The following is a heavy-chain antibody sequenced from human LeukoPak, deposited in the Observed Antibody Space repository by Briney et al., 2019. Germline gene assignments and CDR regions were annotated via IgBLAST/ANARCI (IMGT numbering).Heavy chain of an antibody. CDR3: AKADPTIFGVVIIRRGLYY. Sequence: PGGSLRLSCAASGFTFSSYWMHWVRQAPGKGLVWVSRINSDGSSTSYADSVKGRFTISRDNAKNTLYLQMNSLRAEDTAVYYCAKADPTIFGVVIIRRGLYYWGQGTLVTVSS. J-gene: IGHJ4*02. D-gene: IGHD3-3*01. CDR2: INSDGSST. V-gene: IGHV3-74*01. CDR1: GFTFSSYW.